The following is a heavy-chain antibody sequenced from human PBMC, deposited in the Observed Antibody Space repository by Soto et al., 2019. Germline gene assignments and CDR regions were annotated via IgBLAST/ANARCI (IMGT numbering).Heavy chain of an antibody. J-gene: IGHJ5*02. CDR3: PTGGITIFGGNPLRFEP. Sequence: GGSLRLSCAASGFTFSSYAMSWVRQVPGKGLEWVSAVSGSSGSTYYADTVKGRFTISRDNSKITWYVRMNSIRGEDTAVYYFPTGGITIFGGNPLRFEPRGRGTLVTASS. D-gene: IGHD3-3*01. CDR1: GFTFSSYA. V-gene: IGHV3-23*01. CDR2: VSGSSGST.